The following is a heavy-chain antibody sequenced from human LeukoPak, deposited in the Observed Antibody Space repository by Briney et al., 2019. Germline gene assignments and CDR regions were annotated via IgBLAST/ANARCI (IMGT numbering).Heavy chain of an antibody. CDR3: AREAHSSGWYCGLDY. D-gene: IGHD6-19*01. CDR2: IYSGGNT. CDR1: GFTVSSNY. J-gene: IGHJ4*02. V-gene: IGHV3-53*01. Sequence: PGGSLRLSCAASGFTVSSNYMSWVRQAPGKGLEWVSVIYSGGNTYYADSVKGRFTISRDNSKNTLYLQMNSLRTEDTAFYYCAREAHSSGWYCGLDYWGQGTLVTVSS.